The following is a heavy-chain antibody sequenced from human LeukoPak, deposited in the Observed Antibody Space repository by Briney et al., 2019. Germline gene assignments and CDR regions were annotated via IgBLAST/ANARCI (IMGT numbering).Heavy chain of an antibody. CDR2: ISAYNGNT. V-gene: IGHV1-18*01. D-gene: IGHD2-15*01. CDR3: ARGPYCSGGTCYSQYFDY. Sequence: ASVKVSCKASGYTFTSYGTSWVRQAPGQGLEWMGWISAYNGNTNYAQKLQGRVTMTTDTSTSTAYMELRSLRSDDTAVYYCARGPYCSGGTCYSQYFDYWGQGTLVTVSS. J-gene: IGHJ4*02. CDR1: GYTFTSYG.